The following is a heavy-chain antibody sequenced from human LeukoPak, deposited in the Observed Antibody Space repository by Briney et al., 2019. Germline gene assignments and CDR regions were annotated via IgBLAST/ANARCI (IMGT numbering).Heavy chain of an antibody. CDR1: GFTLSSYN. J-gene: IGHJ4*02. CDR2: IRNSGNTI. V-gene: IGHV3-48*01. D-gene: IGHD6-19*01. CDR3: ARGLAGAALDY. Sequence: GGSLRLSCAVSGFTLSSYNMNWDRQAPGKGLEWVSYIRNSGNTIYYADSVKGRFTISRDPAKNSLYLQMNSLRAEDTAVYYCARGLAGAALDYWGQGTLVTVSS.